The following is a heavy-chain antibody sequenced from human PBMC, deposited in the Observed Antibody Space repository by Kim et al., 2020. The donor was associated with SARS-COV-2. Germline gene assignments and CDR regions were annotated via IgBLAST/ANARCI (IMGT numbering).Heavy chain of an antibody. CDR1: GFTFHEHA. J-gene: IGHJ6*02. CDR3: VKDILAGGADV. V-gene: IGHV3-9*01. Sequence: GESLRLSCTMSGFTFHEHAMHWVRQAPGKGLEWVAGIFWDKGRPDYADSVKGRFSVSRDKAQNSVYLQMTSLRAEDTALYYCVKDILAGGADVWGHGTRVTVSS. CDR2: IFWDKGRP. D-gene: IGHD3-16*01.